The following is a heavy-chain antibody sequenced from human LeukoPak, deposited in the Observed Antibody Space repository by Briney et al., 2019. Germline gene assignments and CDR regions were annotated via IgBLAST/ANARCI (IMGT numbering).Heavy chain of an antibody. CDR3: AKDPRMGAVAGSFGY. CDR2: ISAGGDGT. Sequence: GGSLRLSCAASTFSFSRYPMGWVHQAPGKGLEWVSGISAGGDGTYHADPVKGRFTISRDNSKNTLFLQMNSLRAEDTAVYYCAKDPRMGAVAGSFGYWGQGTLVTVSS. CDR1: TFSFSRYP. J-gene: IGHJ4*02. D-gene: IGHD6-19*01. V-gene: IGHV3-23*01.